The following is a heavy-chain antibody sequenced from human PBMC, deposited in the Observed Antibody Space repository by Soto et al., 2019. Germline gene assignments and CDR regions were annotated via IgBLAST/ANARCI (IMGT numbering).Heavy chain of an antibody. V-gene: IGHV3-23*01. Sequence: GSLRLSCAASGFTFDDYAMHWVRQAPGKGLEWVSSISGSGDGTYYGDSVKGRFTLSRDTSQKTLYLQMNNLRGEDTAVYFCTKSRRSVLMVYGFGGMDVWGRGTTVTVSS. D-gene: IGHD2-8*01. J-gene: IGHJ6*02. CDR1: GFTFDDYA. CDR3: TKSRRSVLMVYGFGGMDV. CDR2: ISGSGDGT.